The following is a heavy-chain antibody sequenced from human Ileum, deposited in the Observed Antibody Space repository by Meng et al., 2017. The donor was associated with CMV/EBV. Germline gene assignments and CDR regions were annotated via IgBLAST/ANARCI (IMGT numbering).Heavy chain of an antibody. CDR3: ARGQTVRGFEY. J-gene: IGHJ4*02. CDR1: GGSTTSSTYY. V-gene: IGHV4-39*07. Sequence: QRQLQASGPGLVKPSETLPLTCTASGGSTTSSTYYWGWIRQPPGKGLEWIGSVYYSGTTYYNPSLKSRVNMSIDTSKNQFFLNLSSVTAADTAVYYCARGQTVRGFEYWGLGILVTVSS. D-gene: IGHD3-10*01. CDR2: VYYSGTT.